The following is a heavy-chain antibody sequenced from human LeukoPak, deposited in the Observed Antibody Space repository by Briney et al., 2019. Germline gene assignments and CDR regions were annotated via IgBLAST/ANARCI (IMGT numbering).Heavy chain of an antibody. Sequence: PGGSLRLSCAASGFTVFNYWMSWVRQVPGKGLEWVSGINWNGGGTGYADSVKGRFTISRDNAKNSLYLQMSSLRADDTALYFCARLHRYGYYYYYMDVWGKGTTVTISS. J-gene: IGHJ6*03. D-gene: IGHD5-18*01. CDR3: ARLHRYGYYYYYMDV. CDR2: INWNGGGT. CDR1: GFTVFNYW. V-gene: IGHV3-20*04.